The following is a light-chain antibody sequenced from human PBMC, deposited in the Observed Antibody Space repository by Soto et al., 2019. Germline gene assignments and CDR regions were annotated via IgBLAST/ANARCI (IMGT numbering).Light chain of an antibody. CDR3: QQYNNWPRT. CDR2: GAS. Sequence: EFVLTQSPGTLSLSPGERATLSCRASQSVSISYLAWYQQKPGQAPRLLIYGASTRATGIPARFSGSGSGTEFTLTISSLQSEDFAVYYCQQYNNWPRTFGQGTKVDIK. V-gene: IGKV3-15*01. CDR1: QSVSISY. J-gene: IGKJ1*01.